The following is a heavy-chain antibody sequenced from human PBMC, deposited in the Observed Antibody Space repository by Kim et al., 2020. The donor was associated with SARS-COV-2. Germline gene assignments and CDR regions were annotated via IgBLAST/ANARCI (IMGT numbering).Heavy chain of an antibody. D-gene: IGHD1-1*01. CDR2: IRRKANNYAT. J-gene: IGHJ6*02. Sequence: GGSLRLSCAASGFTFSGSAMHWVRQASGKGVEWVGRIRRKANNYATAYAASVKGRFTISRDDSKNTAYLQMNSLKTEDTAVYYCTSIWGGGGWNDYYGMDVWGQGTTVTVSS. CDR3: TSIWGGGGWNDYYGMDV. V-gene: IGHV3-73*01. CDR1: GFTFSGSA.